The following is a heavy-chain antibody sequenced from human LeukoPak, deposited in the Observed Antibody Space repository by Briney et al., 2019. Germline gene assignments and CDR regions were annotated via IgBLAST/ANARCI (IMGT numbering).Heavy chain of an antibody. CDR2: INHSGST. Sequence: SETLSLTCAIYGVSFSGYYWSWIRQPPGKGLEWIGEINHSGSTNYNPSLKSRVTISVDTSKNQFSLKLSSVTAADTAVYYCARVTRAFDIWGQGTMVTVSS. J-gene: IGHJ3*02. CDR1: GVSFSGYY. D-gene: IGHD2-15*01. CDR3: ARVTRAFDI. V-gene: IGHV4-34*01.